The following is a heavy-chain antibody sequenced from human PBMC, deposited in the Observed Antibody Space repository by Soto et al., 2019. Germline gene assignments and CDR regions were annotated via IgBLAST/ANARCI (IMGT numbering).Heavy chain of an antibody. CDR1: GFTFSSYG. D-gene: IGHD2-2*02. Sequence: GGSLRLSCAASGFTFSSYGMHWVRQAPGKGLEWVAVIWYDGSNKYYADSVKGRFTISRDNSKNTLYLQMNSLRAEDTAVYYCARDHCSSTSRYIGPLDYWGQGTLVTVS. J-gene: IGHJ4*02. CDR3: ARDHCSSTSRYIGPLDY. CDR2: IWYDGSNK. V-gene: IGHV3-33*01.